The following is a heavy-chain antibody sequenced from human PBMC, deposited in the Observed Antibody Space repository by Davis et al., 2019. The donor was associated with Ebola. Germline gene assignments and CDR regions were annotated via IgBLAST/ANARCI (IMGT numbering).Heavy chain of an antibody. V-gene: IGHV1-69*04. J-gene: IGHJ6*02. CDR3: ARMAAALYYYGMDV. D-gene: IGHD6-13*01. Sequence: SVKVSCKASGGTFSSYAISWVRQAPGQGLEWMGRIIPILGIANYAQKFQGRVTITADKSTSTAYMELSSLRSEDTAVYYCARMAAALYYYGMDVWGQGTTVTVSS. CDR1: GGTFSSYA. CDR2: IIPILGIA.